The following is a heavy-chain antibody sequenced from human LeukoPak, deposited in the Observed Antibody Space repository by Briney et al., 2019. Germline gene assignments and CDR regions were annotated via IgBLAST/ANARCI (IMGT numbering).Heavy chain of an antibody. Sequence: SETLSLTCTVSGGSISSSSYYWGWIRQPPGKGLEWIGYIYYSGSTYYNPSLKSRVTISVDTSKNQFSLKLSSVTAADTAVYYCARDHEGYSSVHNQNWFDPWGQGTLVTVSS. CDR1: GGSISSSSYY. D-gene: IGHD6-25*01. V-gene: IGHV4-30-4*08. CDR3: ARDHEGYSSVHNQNWFDP. CDR2: IYYSGST. J-gene: IGHJ5*02.